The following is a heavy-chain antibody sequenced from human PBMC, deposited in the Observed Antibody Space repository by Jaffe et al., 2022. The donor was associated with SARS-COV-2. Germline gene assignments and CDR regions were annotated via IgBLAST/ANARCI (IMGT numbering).Heavy chain of an antibody. V-gene: IGHV3-23*01. J-gene: IGHJ4*02. CDR2: FGGSGGST. CDR3: VVSPTKGGSQLRL. CDR1: GFTFSSYA. Sequence: EVQLLESGGGLVQPGGSLRLSCVASGFTFSSYAMSWVRQAPGKGLEWVSGFGGSGGSTYYADAVKGRFTISRDNSKNTLSLQMINLSAEDTAVYYCVVSPTKGGSQLRLWGQGTLVTVSS. D-gene: IGHD2-8*01.